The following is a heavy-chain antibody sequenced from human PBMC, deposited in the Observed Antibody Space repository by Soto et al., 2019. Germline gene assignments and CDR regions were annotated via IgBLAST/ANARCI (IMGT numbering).Heavy chain of an antibody. J-gene: IGHJ4*02. CDR3: AREGIVVVPAFDY. CDR1: GYTFTSYA. V-gene: IGHV1-3*01. CDR2: INAGNGKT. D-gene: IGHD2-2*01. Sequence: ASVKVSCKASGYTFTSYAMHWVRQAPGQRLEWMGWINAGNGKTKYSQKFKGRVTITRDTSASTAYMELSSLRSEDTAVYYCAREGIVVVPAFDYWGQGTLVTVSS.